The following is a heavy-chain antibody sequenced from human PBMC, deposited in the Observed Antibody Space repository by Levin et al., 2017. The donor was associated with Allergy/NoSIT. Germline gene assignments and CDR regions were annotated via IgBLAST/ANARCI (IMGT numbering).Heavy chain of an antibody. Sequence: GGSLRLSCAASGFTFSSYAMSWVRQAPGKGLEWVSAISGSGGSTYYADSVKGRFTISRDNSKNTLYLQMNSLRAEDTAVYYCAKDLPYYDSSGYYNDAFDIWGQGTMVTVSS. CDR3: AKDLPYYDSSGYYNDAFDI. CDR2: ISGSGGST. D-gene: IGHD3-22*01. V-gene: IGHV3-23*01. CDR1: GFTFSSYA. J-gene: IGHJ3*02.